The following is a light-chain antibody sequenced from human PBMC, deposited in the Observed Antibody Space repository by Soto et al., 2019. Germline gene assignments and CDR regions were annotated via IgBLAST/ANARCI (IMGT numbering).Light chain of an antibody. Sequence: QSVLTQPASVSGSPGQSIAISCTGTSSDVGRWNSVSWYQQHPGKAPKLMLYEGSKRPSGVSDRFSGSKSGNTASLTISGLQADDEADYYCCSDAGDTYVFGTGKKVTV. J-gene: IGLJ1*01. CDR1: SSDVGRWNS. V-gene: IGLV2-23*01. CDR3: CSDAGDTYV. CDR2: EGS.